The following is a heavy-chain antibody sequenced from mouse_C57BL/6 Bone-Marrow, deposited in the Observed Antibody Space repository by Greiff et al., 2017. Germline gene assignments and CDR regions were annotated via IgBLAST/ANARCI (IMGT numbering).Heavy chain of an antibody. J-gene: IGHJ3*01. Sequence: EVQLKESGAELVRPGASVKLSCTASGFNIKDDYMHWVKQRPEQGLEWIGWIDPENGDTEYASKFQGKATITADTSSNTAYLQLSSLTSEDTAVYYCTPDSNYAYWGQGTLVTVSA. D-gene: IGHD2-5*01. V-gene: IGHV14-4*01. CDR2: IDPENGDT. CDR1: GFNIKDDY. CDR3: TPDSNYAY.